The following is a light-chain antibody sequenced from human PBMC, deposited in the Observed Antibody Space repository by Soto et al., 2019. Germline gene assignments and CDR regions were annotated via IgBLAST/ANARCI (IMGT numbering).Light chain of an antibody. CDR1: SSNIGAGYD. Sequence: QSALTQPPSVSGAPGQRVTISCTGSSSNIGAGYDVQWYQQLPGAAPRLLIFGNTNRPSGAPDRFSGSRSATSASLAISGLQAGDEADYYCQSYDISLSVSVVFGGGTKVAVL. V-gene: IGLV1-40*01. CDR2: GNT. J-gene: IGLJ2*01. CDR3: QSYDISLSVSVV.